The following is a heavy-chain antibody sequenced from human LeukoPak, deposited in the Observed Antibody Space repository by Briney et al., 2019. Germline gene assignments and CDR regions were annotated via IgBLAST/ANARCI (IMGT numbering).Heavy chain of an antibody. CDR2: IKSKTAGGTT. J-gene: IGHJ4*02. V-gene: IGHV3-15*01. CDR3: TAHHTESCLGY. Sequence: GGSLRLSCAASGFTFTNAWMSWVRQAPGKGLEWVGRIKSKTAGGTTDYSAPVKGRFTISRDDSKNTLYLQMNSLKTEDTAVYYCTAHHTESCLGYWGQGTLVTVSS. D-gene: IGHD2-2*02. CDR1: GFTFTNAW.